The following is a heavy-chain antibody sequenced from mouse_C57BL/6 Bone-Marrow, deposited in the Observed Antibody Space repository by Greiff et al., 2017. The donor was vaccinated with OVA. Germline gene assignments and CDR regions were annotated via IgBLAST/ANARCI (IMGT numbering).Heavy chain of an antibody. J-gene: IGHJ2*01. CDR1: GYTFTSYG. Sequence: EVQLQQSGAELVRPGSSVKMSCKTSGYTFTSYGINWVKQRPGQGLEWIGYIYIGNGYTEYNEKFKGKATLTSDTYSSTAYMQISSLTSEVSAFYCWERNYGSSGDDWGQGATLTVSS. CDR3: ERNYGSSGDD. V-gene: IGHV1-58*01. CDR2: IYIGNGYT. D-gene: IGHD1-1*01.